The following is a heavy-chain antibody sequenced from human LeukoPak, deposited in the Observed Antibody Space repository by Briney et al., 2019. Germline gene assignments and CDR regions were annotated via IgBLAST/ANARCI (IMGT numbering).Heavy chain of an antibody. J-gene: IGHJ4*02. V-gene: IGHV3-33*01. CDR1: GFTFSSYG. D-gene: IGHD1-26*01. CDR3: ARDRGGSYSPIDY. Sequence: GGSLRLSCAASGFTFSSYGMHWVRQAPGKGLEWVAVIWYDGSNKYYADSVKGRFTISRDNSKNTLYLQMNSLRAEDTAVYYCARDRGGSYSPIDYWGQGTLVTVSS. CDR2: IWYDGSNK.